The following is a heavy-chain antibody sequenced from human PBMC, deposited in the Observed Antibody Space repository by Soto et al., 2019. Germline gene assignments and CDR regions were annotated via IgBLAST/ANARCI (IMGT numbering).Heavy chain of an antibody. V-gene: IGHV3-23*01. CDR1: GFTFANSV. Sequence: EVQLLESGGGLGQPGGSLRLSCVGSGFTFANSVMTWVRQAPGKGLEWVSTITGSGSRTYYADFVKGRFTISRDNSENTLYLQLDSLRGEDTARYYCAKTFGPSSIWLSYRPKTHFDDWGQGALVTVSS. J-gene: IGHJ4*02. D-gene: IGHD3-16*02. CDR2: ITGSGSRT. CDR3: AKTFGPSSIWLSYRPKTHFDD.